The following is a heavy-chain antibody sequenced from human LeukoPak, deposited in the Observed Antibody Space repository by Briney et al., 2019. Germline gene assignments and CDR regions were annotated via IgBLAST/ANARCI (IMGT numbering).Heavy chain of an antibody. D-gene: IGHD6-19*01. CDR3: AKDSQQWLVTYYFDY. CDR2: ISGSGGST. V-gene: IGHV3-23*01. Sequence: SGGSLRLSCAASGFTFSSYAMSWVRQAPGKGLEWVSAISGSGGSTYYADSVEGRFTISRDNSKNTLYLQMNSLRAEDTAVYYCAKDSQQWLVTYYFDYWGQGTLVTVSS. CDR1: GFTFSSYA. J-gene: IGHJ4*02.